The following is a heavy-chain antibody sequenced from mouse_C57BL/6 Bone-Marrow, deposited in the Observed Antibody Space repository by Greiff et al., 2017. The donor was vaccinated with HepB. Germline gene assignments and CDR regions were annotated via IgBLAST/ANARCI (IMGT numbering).Heavy chain of an antibody. CDR2: IDPSDSYT. D-gene: IGHD1-1*01. Sequence: QVQLKQPGAELVKPGASVKLSCKASGYTFTSYWMQWVKQRPGQGLEWIGEIDPSDSYTNYNQKFKGKATLTVDTSSSTAYMQLSSLTSEDSAVYYCARSDTTVVAPFDYWGQGTTLTVSS. V-gene: IGHV1-50*01. CDR1: GYTFTSYW. J-gene: IGHJ2*01. CDR3: ARSDTTVVAPFDY.